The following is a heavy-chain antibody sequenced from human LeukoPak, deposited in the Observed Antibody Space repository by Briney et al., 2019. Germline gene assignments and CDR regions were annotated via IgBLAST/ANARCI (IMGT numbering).Heavy chain of an antibody. CDR1: GFTFSSYW. CDR2: IKQDGSEK. V-gene: IGHV3-7*01. D-gene: IGHD5-18*01. Sequence: PGGSLRLSCAASGFTFSSYWMSWVRQAPGKVLEWVANIKQDGSEKYYVDSVKGRFTISRDNAKNSLYLQMNSLRAEDTAVYYCARGVYSYGYLSYYYYYYMDVWGKGTTVTISS. J-gene: IGHJ6*03. CDR3: ARGVYSYGYLSYYYYYYMDV.